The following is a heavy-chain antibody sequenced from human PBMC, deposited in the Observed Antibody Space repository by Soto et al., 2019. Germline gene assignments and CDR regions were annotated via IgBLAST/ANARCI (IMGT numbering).Heavy chain of an antibody. V-gene: IGHV4-30-4*01. Sequence: SETLSLTCTVSGGSISSGDYYWSWIRQPPGKGLEWIGYIYYSGSTYYNPSLKSRVTISVDTYKNQFSLKLSSVTAADTAVYYCARDPSIAARSYYYYYGMDVWGQVTTVTVS. CDR2: IYYSGST. CDR1: GGSISSGDYY. D-gene: IGHD6-6*01. CDR3: ARDPSIAARSYYYYYGMDV. J-gene: IGHJ6*02.